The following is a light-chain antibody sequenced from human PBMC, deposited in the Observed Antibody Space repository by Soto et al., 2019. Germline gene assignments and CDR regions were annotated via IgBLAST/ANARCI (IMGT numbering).Light chain of an antibody. CDR3: CSYTGRSSVI. V-gene: IGLV2-23*01. CDR1: SSDVGSYNL. CDR2: EGS. Sequence: QSALTQPASVSGSPGQSITISCTGTSSDVGSYNLVSWYQQHPGQAPKLMIYEGSKRPSGVSNRFSGSKSGNTASLTISGLQAEDEADYYCCSYTGRSSVIFGGGTKLTVL. J-gene: IGLJ2*01.